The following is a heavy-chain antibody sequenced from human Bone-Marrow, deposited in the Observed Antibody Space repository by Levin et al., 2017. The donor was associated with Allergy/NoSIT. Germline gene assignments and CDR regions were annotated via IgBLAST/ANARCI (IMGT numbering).Heavy chain of an antibody. D-gene: IGHD3-3*01. Sequence: SETLSLTCAVYGGSFSGYYWSWIRQPPGKGLEWIGEINHSGSTNYNPSLKSRVTISVDTSKNQFSLKLSSVTAADTAVYYCARGLARDGWRSGSWFDPWGQGTLVTVSS. J-gene: IGHJ5*02. CDR1: GGSFSGYY. CDR2: INHSGST. CDR3: ARGLARDGWRSGSWFDP. V-gene: IGHV4-34*01.